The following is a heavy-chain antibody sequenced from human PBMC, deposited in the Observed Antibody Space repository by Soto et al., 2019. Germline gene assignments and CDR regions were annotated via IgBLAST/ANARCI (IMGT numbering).Heavy chain of an antibody. CDR2: ISYDGSNK. CDR1: GFTFSSYA. V-gene: IGHV3-30-3*02. Sequence: GGSLRLSCAASGFTFSSYAMHWVRQAPGKGLEWVAVISYDGSNKYYADSVKGRFTISRDNSKNTLYLQMNSLRAEDTGVHYCAKDRGFCSGGRCQGSAMDVWGQGTTVTVSS. CDR3: AKDRGFCSGGRCQGSAMDV. J-gene: IGHJ6*02. D-gene: IGHD2-15*01.